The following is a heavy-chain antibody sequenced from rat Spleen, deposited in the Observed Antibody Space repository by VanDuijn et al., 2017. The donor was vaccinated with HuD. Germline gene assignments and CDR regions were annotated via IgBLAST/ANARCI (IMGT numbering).Heavy chain of an antibody. V-gene: IGHV5-29*01. J-gene: IGHJ2*01. CDR2: ISSDGGRN. D-gene: IGHD1-9*01. CDR3: ARRHYGYTDYFDY. Sequence: EVQMVESGGGLVQPGRSLKLSCAASGFTFDDYGMAWVRQAPKNGLEWVATISSDGGRNFYRDSVKGRFTISRDNAKSTLGLQMDSLRSEDTATYYCARRHYGYTDYFDYWGQGVMVTVSS. CDR1: GFTFDDYG.